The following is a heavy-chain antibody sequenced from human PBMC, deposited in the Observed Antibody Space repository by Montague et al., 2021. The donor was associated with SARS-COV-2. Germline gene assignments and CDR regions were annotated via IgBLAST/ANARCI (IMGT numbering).Heavy chain of an antibody. V-gene: IGHV6-1*01. CDR2: TFYRSEWNY. CDR3: ERVRHLGSGMDV. Sequence: CAISGDSVSRKEIAWNWLMQSPARGLDWLGRTFYRSEWNYHYADSVKSRITIHPDTSKNQVSLQLRSVTPEDTAVYFCERVRHLGSGMDVWGQGTTVTVSS. D-gene: IGHD3-10*01. CDR1: GDSVSRKEIA. J-gene: IGHJ6*02.